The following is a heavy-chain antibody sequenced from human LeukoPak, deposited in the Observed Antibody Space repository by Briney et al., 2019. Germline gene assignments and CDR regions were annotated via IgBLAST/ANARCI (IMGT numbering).Heavy chain of an antibody. V-gene: IGHV3-7*01. CDR1: RFTFTTHW. CDR3: ARQSDXRLEQLSLSPVYYYYMXX. D-gene: IGHD3-16*02. J-gene: IGHJ6*03. CDR2: IKPDGSEK. Sequence: GGSLRLSCAASRFTFTTHWMTWVRQAPGKGLEWVANIKPDGSEKYFVDSVKGRFTISRDNAKNSVYLQMNSLRVEDTAVYYCARQSDXRLEQLSLSPVYYYYMXXWGTXTTXT.